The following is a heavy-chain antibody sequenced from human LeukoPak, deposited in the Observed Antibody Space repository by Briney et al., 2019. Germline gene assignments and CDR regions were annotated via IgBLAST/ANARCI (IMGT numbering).Heavy chain of an antibody. V-gene: IGHV4-34*01. CDR3: ARARRRFDP. CDR1: GGSFSGYY. Sequence: SETLSLTCAVYGGSFSGYYWSWIRQPPGKGLEWIGEINHSGSTNYNPSLKSRVTISVDTSKNQFSMKLSSVTAADTAVYYCARARRRFDPWGQGTLVTVSS. J-gene: IGHJ5*02. CDR2: INHSGST.